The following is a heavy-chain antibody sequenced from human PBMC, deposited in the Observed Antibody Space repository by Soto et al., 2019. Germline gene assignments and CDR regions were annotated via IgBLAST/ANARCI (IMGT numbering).Heavy chain of an antibody. J-gene: IGHJ4*02. V-gene: IGHV3-30*18. D-gene: IGHD3-22*01. CDR2: ISYDGSNK. CDR3: AKDKATIVVDAPGDFDY. CDR1: GFTFSSYG. Sequence: ILSCAASGFTFSSYGMHWVRQAPGKGLEWVAVISYDGSNKYYADSVKGRFTISRDNSKNTLYLQMNSLRAEDTAVYYCAKDKATIVVDAPGDFDYWGQGTLVTVSS.